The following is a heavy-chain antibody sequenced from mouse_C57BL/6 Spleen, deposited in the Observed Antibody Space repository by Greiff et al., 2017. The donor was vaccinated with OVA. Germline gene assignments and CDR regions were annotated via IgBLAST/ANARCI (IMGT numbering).Heavy chain of an antibody. J-gene: IGHJ4*01. CDR2: ISDGGSYT. CDR1: GFTFSSYA. V-gene: IGHV5-4*03. Sequence: EVKLVESGGGLVKPGGSLKLSCAASGFTFSSYAMSWVRQTPEKRLEWVATISDGGSYTYYPDNVKGRFTISRDNAKNNLYLQMSHLKSEDTAMYYCARASLTTVVEDYAMDYWGQGTSVTVSS. CDR3: ARASLTTVVEDYAMDY. D-gene: IGHD1-1*01.